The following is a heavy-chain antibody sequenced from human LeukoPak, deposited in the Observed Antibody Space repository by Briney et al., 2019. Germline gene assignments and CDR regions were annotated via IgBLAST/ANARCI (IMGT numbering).Heavy chain of an antibody. CDR1: GFTFDDYA. V-gene: IGHV3-9*01. J-gene: IGHJ6*03. CDR3: AKRGGRAAAVGGYYYMDV. Sequence: GGSLRLSCAVSGFTFDDYAMHWVRQVPGKGLEWVSGISWNSETIGYADSVKGRFTISRDNSKNTLYLQMNSLRAEDTAVYYCAKRGGRAAAVGGYYYMDVWGKGTTVTISS. D-gene: IGHD6-13*01. CDR2: ISWNSETI.